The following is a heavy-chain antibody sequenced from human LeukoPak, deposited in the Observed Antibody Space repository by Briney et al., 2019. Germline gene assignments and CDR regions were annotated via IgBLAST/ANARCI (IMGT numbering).Heavy chain of an antibody. V-gene: IGHV1-2*02. J-gene: IGHJ4*02. D-gene: IGHD3-10*01. Sequence: ASVKVSCKASGYTFTGYYMHWVRQAPGQGLEWMGWINPNSGGTNYAQKFQGRVTMTRDTSISTAYMEPSRLRSDDTAVYYCARILWFGELFHSVFDYWGQGTLVTVSS. CDR1: GYTFTGYY. CDR2: INPNSGGT. CDR3: ARILWFGELFHSVFDY.